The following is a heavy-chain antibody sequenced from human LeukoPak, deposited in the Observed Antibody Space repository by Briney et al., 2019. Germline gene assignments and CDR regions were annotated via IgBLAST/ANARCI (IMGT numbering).Heavy chain of an antibody. V-gene: IGHV4-4*07. CDR1: VGSISSYY. D-gene: IGHD3-9*01. J-gene: IGHJ5*02. CDR2: IYTSGST. Sequence: SETLSLTCTVSVGSISSYYWSWIRQPAGKGLEWIGRIYTSGSTNYNPSLKSRVTMSVDTSKNQFSLKLSSVTAADTAVYYCARMMGQYYDILTGYPDWFDPWGQGTLVTVSS. CDR3: ARMMGQYYDILTGYPDWFDP.